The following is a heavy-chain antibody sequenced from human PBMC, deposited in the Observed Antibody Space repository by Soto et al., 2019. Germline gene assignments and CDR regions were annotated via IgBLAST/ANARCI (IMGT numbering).Heavy chain of an antibody. CDR1: GCTFSNYG. V-gene: IGHV3-7*01. J-gene: IGHJ4*02. CDR3: ARDLYYDFWSGYLRDY. D-gene: IGHD3-3*01. Sequence: SGGSLRLSCAASGCTFSNYGMHWVRRAPGKGLEWVANIKHDGSKKYYVDAVKGRFTISRDNAKNSLYLQMNSLRAEDTAVYYCARDLYYDFWSGYLRDYWGQGTLVTVSS. CDR2: IKHDGSKK.